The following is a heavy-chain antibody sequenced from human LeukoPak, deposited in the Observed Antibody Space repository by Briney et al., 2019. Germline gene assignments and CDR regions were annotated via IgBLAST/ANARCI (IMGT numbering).Heavy chain of an antibody. J-gene: IGHJ4*02. V-gene: IGHV1-24*01. CDR1: GYTLIELS. CDR3: ARGLFGNFGRVSYTEFDF. Sequence: ASVKVSCKVSGYTLIELSMHWVRQAPGKGLEWMGGFDPEDGETIYAQKFQGRVTMTEDTSTDTAYMELSSLRSDDTAVYYCARGLFGNFGRVSYTEFDFWGQGTLVTVSS. CDR2: FDPEDGET. D-gene: IGHD2-2*02.